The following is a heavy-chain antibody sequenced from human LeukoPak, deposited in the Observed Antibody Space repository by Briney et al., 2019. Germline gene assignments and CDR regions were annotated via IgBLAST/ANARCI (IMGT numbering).Heavy chain of an antibody. J-gene: IGHJ4*02. V-gene: IGHV3-53*01. CDR1: GFTVSSKY. CDR3: ASVTMVRGPHFDY. D-gene: IGHD3-10*01. Sequence: GGSLRLSCAASGFTVSSKYMSWVRQAPGKGLGWVSVMYSGGSTYYADSVEGRFTISRDNSKNTVYLQMNSLRAEDTAVYYCASVTMVRGPHFDYWGQGTLVTVSS. CDR2: MYSGGST.